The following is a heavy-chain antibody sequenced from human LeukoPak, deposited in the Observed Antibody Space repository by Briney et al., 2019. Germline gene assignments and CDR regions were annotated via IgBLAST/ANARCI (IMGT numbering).Heavy chain of an antibody. CDR3: ARGGTVTRTSDDY. Sequence: ASVKVSCKASGYSFTTFGLTWVRQAPGQGLEWMGWINTYNGNPNYAQKLQGRVTMTRNTSISTAYMELSSLRSEDTAVYYCARGGTVTRTSDDYWGQGTLVTVSS. CDR2: INTYNGNP. CDR1: GYSFTTFG. D-gene: IGHD4-17*01. J-gene: IGHJ4*02. V-gene: IGHV1-18*01.